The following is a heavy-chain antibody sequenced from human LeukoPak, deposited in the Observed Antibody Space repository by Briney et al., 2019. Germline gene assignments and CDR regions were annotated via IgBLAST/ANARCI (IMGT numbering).Heavy chain of an antibody. D-gene: IGHD6-13*01. J-gene: IGHJ4*02. CDR2: IYYSGST. CDR1: GGSISSSSYY. CDR3: ARESVAAAGLFDY. Sequence: SETLSLTCTVSGGSISSSSYYWGWIRQPPGKGLEWIGRIYYSGSTYYNPSLKSRVTISVDTSKNQFSLKLSSVTAADTAVYYCARESVAAAGLFDYWGQGTLVTVSS. V-gene: IGHV4-39*07.